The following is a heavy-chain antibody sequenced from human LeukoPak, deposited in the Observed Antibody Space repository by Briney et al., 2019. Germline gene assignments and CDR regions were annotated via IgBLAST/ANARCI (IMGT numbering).Heavy chain of an antibody. D-gene: IGHD3-22*01. Sequence: GGSLRLSCAASGFTVSSNYMNWVRQAPGKGLEWVSVIYSGGSTYYADSVKGRFTISRDNSKNTLYLQMSSLRAEDTAVYYCAKDLSGYYDSSGYYPGYFDSWGQGTLVTVSS. CDR3: AKDLSGYYDSSGYYPGYFDS. CDR1: GFTVSSNY. CDR2: IYSGGST. V-gene: IGHV3-53*05. J-gene: IGHJ4*02.